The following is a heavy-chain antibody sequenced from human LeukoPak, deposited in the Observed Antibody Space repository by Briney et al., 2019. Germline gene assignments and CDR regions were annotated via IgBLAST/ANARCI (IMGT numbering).Heavy chain of an antibody. Sequence: GGSLRLSCAASGLTFNNYWMSWVRQAPGKGLEWVANIKKDGSEKYYVDSVKGRFTISRDNAKNSLYLQMNSLRADDTAVYYCARQETSRYNGAFDIWGQGTMVTVSS. D-gene: IGHD5-24*01. J-gene: IGHJ3*02. CDR3: ARQETSRYNGAFDI. V-gene: IGHV3-7*01. CDR2: IKKDGSEK. CDR1: GLTFNNYW.